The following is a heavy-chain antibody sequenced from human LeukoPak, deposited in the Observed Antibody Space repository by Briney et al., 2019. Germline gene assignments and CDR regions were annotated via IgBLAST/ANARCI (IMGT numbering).Heavy chain of an antibody. V-gene: IGHV3-7*01. CDR3: ARDPLSYDFWSGYLNYYYYYGMDV. D-gene: IGHD3-3*01. Sequence: SSSSYYLGWIRQPPGKGLEWVANIKQDGSEKYYVDSVKGRFTISRDNAKNSLYLQMNSLRAEDTAVYYCARDPLSYDFWSGYLNYYYYYGMDVWGQGTTVTVSS. CDR2: IKQDGSEK. CDR1: SSSSYY. J-gene: IGHJ6*02.